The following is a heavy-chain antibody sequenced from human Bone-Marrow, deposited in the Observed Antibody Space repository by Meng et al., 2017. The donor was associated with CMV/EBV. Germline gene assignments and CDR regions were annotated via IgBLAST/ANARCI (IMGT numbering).Heavy chain of an antibody. Sequence: GGSLRLSCKGSGYSFTSYWIGWVRQMPGKGLEWMGIIYPGDSDTRYSPSFQGQVTISADKSISTAYLQWSSLKAPDTAMYYCARQDCSSTSCYYPIWGQGSMVTVSS. CDR3: ARQDCSSTSCYYPI. CDR1: GYSFTSYW. J-gene: IGHJ3*02. D-gene: IGHD2-2*01. CDR2: IYPGDSDT. V-gene: IGHV5-51*01.